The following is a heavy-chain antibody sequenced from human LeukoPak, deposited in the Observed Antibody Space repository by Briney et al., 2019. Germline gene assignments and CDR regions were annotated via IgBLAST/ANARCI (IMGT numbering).Heavy chain of an antibody. CDR2: INAGNGNT. Sequence: GASVRVSCKASGYTFTSYAMHWVRQAPGQRLEWMGWINAGNGNTKYSQKFQGRVTITRDTSASTAYMELSSLRSEDTAVYYCARRVTVTTTLGVNGMDVWGQGTTVTVSS. V-gene: IGHV1-3*01. CDR3: ARRVTVTTTLGVNGMDV. D-gene: IGHD4-17*01. J-gene: IGHJ6*02. CDR1: GYTFTSYA.